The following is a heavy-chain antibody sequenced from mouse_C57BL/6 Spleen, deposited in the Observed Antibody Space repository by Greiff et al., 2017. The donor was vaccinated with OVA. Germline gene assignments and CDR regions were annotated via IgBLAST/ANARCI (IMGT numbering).Heavy chain of an antibody. CDR2: LNPNNGGS. Sequence: EVQLQQSGPELVKPGASVKMSCKASGYTFTDYNMHWVKQSHGKSLEWIGSLNPNNGGSSSNQKCKGKATLTVNKSSSTAYMELRSLTSEDSAVYYCARGAYYSHCDYGGQGTTLTVSS. CDR3: ARGAYYSHCDY. D-gene: IGHD2-12*01. V-gene: IGHV1-22*01. CDR1: GYTFTDYN. J-gene: IGHJ2*01.